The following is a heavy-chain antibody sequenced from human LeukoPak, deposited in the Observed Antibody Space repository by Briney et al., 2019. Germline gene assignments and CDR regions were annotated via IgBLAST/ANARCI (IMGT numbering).Heavy chain of an antibody. J-gene: IGHJ4*02. D-gene: IGHD3-22*01. CDR1: GGSISSSSYY. CDR3: ARGVYYDSSGYSY. CDR2: IYYSGST. V-gene: IGHV4-39*07. Sequence: SETLSLTCTVSGGSISSSSYYWGWIRQPPGKGLEWIGSIYYSGSTYYNPSLKSRVTISVDTSKNQFSLKLSSVTAADTAVYYCARGVYYDSSGYSYWGQGTLVTVSS.